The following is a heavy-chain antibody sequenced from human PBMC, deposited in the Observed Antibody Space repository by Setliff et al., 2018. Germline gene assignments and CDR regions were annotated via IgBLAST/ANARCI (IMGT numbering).Heavy chain of an antibody. CDR3: ARSSGSSSATNLEY. D-gene: IGHD3-10*01. J-gene: IGHJ4*02. CDR1: GFTFNTYA. CDR2: ITYNSDRT. Sequence: GGSLRLSCAASGFTFNTYAMSWVRQAPGKRLEWVSTITYNSDRTYYADADSVKGRFTISRDNSKNTLYLQMNSLRGEDTALYYCARSSGSSSATNLEYLGPGTLVTVPS. V-gene: IGHV3-23*01.